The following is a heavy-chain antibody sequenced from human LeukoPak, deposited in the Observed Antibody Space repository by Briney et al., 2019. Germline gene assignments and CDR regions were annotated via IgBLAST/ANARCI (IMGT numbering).Heavy chain of an antibody. CDR3: ARAYGGWSVGMEV. V-gene: IGHV3-13*01. CDR2: TCTAGDT. J-gene: IGHJ6*02. Sequence: GCLRLSCAAPGFTLCSDDVRGGRPATERGREWGSATCTAGDTYYPSSVKGRFTISRENAKKSLYLQMNSLRAGDTAVYYCARAYGGWSVGMEVWGQGTTVTVSS. D-gene: IGHD6-19*01. CDR1: GFTLCSDD.